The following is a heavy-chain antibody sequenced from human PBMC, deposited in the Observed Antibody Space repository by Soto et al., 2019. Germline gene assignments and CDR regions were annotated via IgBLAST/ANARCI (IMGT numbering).Heavy chain of an antibody. CDR2: INHSGST. V-gene: IGHV4-34*01. CDR3: ARARIAVAGMDKSAYYYDRIDV. D-gene: IGHD6-19*01. J-gene: IGHJ6*02. CDR1: GGSFSGSS. Sequence: PSENLSLTSAVYGGSFSGSSWSWIRQPPGKGLEWIGEINHSGSTNYNPSLKSRVTISVDTSKNQFSLKLSSVTAADTPVYYCARARIAVAGMDKSAYYYDRIDVCGQRSTVTVS.